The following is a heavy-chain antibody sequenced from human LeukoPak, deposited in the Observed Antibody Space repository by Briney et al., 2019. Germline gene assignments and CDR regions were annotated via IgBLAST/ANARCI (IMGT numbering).Heavy chain of an antibody. Sequence: PSETLSLTCTVSGGSISSSSYYWGWLRQPPGKGLEGIGSIYYSGSTYYNPSLKSRVTISVDTSKNQFSLKLSSVTAADTAVYYCARLALDFIAAATFDYWGQGTLVTVSS. CDR1: GGSISSSSYY. CDR2: IYYSGST. V-gene: IGHV4-39*01. D-gene: IGHD6-13*01. CDR3: ARLALDFIAAATFDY. J-gene: IGHJ4*02.